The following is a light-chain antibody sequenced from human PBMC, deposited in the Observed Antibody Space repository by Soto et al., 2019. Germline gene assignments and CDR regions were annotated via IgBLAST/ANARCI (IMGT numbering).Light chain of an antibody. CDR1: QSISNW. CDR3: QQYDNWPPIT. Sequence: DIQMTQSPSTLSASVGDRVTITCRASQSISNWLAWYQQKPGKAPKLLMSDASSLERGVPSRFSGSGSGTEFTLTISSLQSEDFAVYYCQQYDNWPPITFGQGTRLEIK. CDR2: DAS. V-gene: IGKV1-5*01. J-gene: IGKJ5*01.